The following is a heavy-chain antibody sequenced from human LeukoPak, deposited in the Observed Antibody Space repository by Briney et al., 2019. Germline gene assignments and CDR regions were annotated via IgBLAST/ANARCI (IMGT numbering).Heavy chain of an antibody. V-gene: IGHV4-31*03. CDR2: IYYSGST. CDR1: GGSISSGGYY. CDR3: ARDQGATGDLDY. Sequence: PSETLSLTCTVSGGSISSGGYYWSWLRQHPGKGLEWIGYIYYSGSTYYNPSLKSRVTISVDTSKNQFSLKLSSVTAADTAVYYCARDQGATGDLDYWGQGTLVTVSS. J-gene: IGHJ4*02. D-gene: IGHD1-26*01.